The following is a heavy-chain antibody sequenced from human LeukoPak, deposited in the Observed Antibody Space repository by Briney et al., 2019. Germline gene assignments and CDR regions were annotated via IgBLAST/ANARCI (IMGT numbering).Heavy chain of an antibody. D-gene: IGHD3-22*01. CDR3: TRHVRGNYYDYNWFDP. CDR1: GFTFSSYS. V-gene: IGHV3-21*04. J-gene: IGHJ5*02. CDR2: ISSSSSYI. Sequence: GGSLRLSCAASGFTFSSYSMNWVRQAPGKGLEWVSSISSSSSYIYYADSVKGRFTISRDNAKNSLYLQMNSLKTEDTAVYYCTRHVRGNYYDYNWFDPWGQGTLVTVSS.